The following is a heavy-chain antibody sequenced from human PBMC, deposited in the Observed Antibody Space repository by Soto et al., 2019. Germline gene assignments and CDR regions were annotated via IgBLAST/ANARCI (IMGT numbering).Heavy chain of an antibody. J-gene: IGHJ2*01. V-gene: IGHV4-59*08. D-gene: IGHD2-15*01. CDR1: GGSISTYY. CDR2: IYDSGST. CDR3: ARHGGRYCSVGTCYIYWHFDL. Sequence: QVQLQESGPGLVKPSETLSLTCTVSGGSISTYYWSWIRQPPGKGLEWIGYIYDSGSTDYNPSLKIGVTISVDTSKNQFSLKLSSVTAADTAVYYCARHGGRYCSVGTCYIYWHFDLWGRGTLVTVSS.